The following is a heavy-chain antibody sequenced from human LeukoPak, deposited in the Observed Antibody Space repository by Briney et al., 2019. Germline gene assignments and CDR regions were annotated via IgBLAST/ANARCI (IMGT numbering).Heavy chain of an antibody. D-gene: IGHD2-2*01. Sequence: ASVKVSCKASGYTFTSYYMHWVRQAPGQGLEWMGIINPSGGSTSYAQKFQGRVTMTRDTSTSTVYMELSSLRSEDTAVYYCARALGYCSSTSCSAYYYMDVWGKGTTVTVSS. CDR3: ARALGYCSSTSCSAYYYMDV. CDR1: GYTFTSYY. V-gene: IGHV1-46*01. CDR2: INPSGGST. J-gene: IGHJ6*03.